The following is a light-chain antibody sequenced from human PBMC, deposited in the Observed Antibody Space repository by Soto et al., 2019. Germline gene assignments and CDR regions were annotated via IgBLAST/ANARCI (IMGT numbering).Light chain of an antibody. Sequence: EIVLTQSPGTLYLSPGESATLSCRASQSLSINYLAWYQQKPGQAPRLLIYDASCRAAGFPDRFSGSGSVTDFTLPISRLKPEDFAVYYCHLYGSSPQTFGQGTRVEIK. J-gene: IGKJ1*01. CDR3: HLYGSSPQT. V-gene: IGKV3-20*01. CDR1: QSLSINY. CDR2: DAS.